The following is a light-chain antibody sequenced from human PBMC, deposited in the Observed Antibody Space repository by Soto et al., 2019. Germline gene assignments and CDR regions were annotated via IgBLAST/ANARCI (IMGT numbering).Light chain of an antibody. CDR3: QQYNSYST. CDR1: QSVSNNY. J-gene: IGKJ1*01. Sequence: IVFAQAPGTLSLSPGERATLSCRASQSVSNNYLAWYQQKPGQAPRLLIYGSSNRATGIPDRFSGSGSGTDFTLASSILEPEDFATYYCQQYNSYSTFGPGTKVDIK. V-gene: IGKV3-20*01. CDR2: GSS.